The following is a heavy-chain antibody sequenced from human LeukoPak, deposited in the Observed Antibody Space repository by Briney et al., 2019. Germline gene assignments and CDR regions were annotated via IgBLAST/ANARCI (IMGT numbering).Heavy chain of an antibody. J-gene: IGHJ4*02. D-gene: IGHD3-22*01. CDR1: GFTFESSS. CDR3: ARDYYDSSGYQYYFDY. CDR2: IWYDGSNK. V-gene: IGHV3-33*01. Sequence: GWSLRLSCEEPGFTFESSSMRWVHQYTGKGLEWVAVIWYDGSNKYYADSVKGRFTISRDNSKNTLYLQMNSLRAEDTAVYYCARDYYDSSGYQYYFDYWGQGTLVTVSS.